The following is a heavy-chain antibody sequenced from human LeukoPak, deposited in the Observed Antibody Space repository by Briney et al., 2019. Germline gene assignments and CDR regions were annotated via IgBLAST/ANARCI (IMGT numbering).Heavy chain of an antibody. CDR3: ATDRPYAFDI. V-gene: IGHV1-69*06. CDR2: IIPIFGTA. Sequence: SVKVSRKASGGTFSSYAISWVRQAPGQGLEWMGGIIPIFGTANYAQKFQGRVTMTEDTSTDTAYMELSSLRSEDTAVYYCATDRPYAFDIWGQGTMVTVSS. CDR1: GGTFSSYA. J-gene: IGHJ3*02.